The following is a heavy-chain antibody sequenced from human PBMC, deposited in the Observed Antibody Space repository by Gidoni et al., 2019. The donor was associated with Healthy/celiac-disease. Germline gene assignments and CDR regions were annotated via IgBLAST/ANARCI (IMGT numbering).Heavy chain of an antibody. CDR3: AREYCSGGSCYRPYYYYYMDV. CDR2: IWYDGSNK. CDR1: DFTFSSYG. D-gene: IGHD2-15*01. Sequence: QVQLVESGGGVVQPGRSLRLSCAASDFTFSSYGMHWVRQAPGKGLEWVAVIWYDGSNKYYADSVKGRFTISRDNSKNTLYLQMNSLRAEDTAVYYCAREYCSGGSCYRPYYYYYMDVWGKGTTVTVSS. J-gene: IGHJ6*03. V-gene: IGHV3-33*01.